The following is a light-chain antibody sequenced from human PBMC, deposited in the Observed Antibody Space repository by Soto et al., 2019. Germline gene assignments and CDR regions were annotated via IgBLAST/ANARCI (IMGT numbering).Light chain of an antibody. CDR3: QSYDSSLSGWV. CDR2: GNS. J-gene: IGLJ3*02. V-gene: IGLV1-40*01. Sequence: QAVVTQPPSVSGAPGQRVTISCTGSSSNIGAGYDVHWYQQLPGTAPKLLIYGNSNRPSGVPDRFSGSKSGTSASLAITELRAEDEADYYCQSYDSSLSGWVFGGGTKLTVL. CDR1: SSNIGAGYD.